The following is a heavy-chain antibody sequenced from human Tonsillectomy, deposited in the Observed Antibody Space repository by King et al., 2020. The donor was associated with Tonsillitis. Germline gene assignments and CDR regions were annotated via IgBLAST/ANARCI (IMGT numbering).Heavy chain of an antibody. CDR3: ARYEGGVFDP. V-gene: IGHV4-31*03. CDR2: IFYSENT. CDR1: GGAIGGGAFY. Sequence: QLQESGPGLVKPSQTLSLTCSFPGGAIGGGAFYLGLFRQHPGKGLEWFGYIFYSENTYYNPSPKSRLIISVDQSENQFSLKLSSVTAADTAVYYCARYEGGVFDPWGQGTLVTVSS. J-gene: IGHJ5*02. D-gene: IGHD2-15*01.